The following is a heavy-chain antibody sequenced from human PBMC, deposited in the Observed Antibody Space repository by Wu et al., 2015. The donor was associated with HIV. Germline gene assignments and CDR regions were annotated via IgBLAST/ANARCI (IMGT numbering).Heavy chain of an antibody. D-gene: IGHD3-9*01. CDR1: GYTFTSYG. V-gene: IGHV1-18*01. J-gene: IGHJ2*01. CDR2: ISAYNGNT. CDR3: ARDLLRYFDWLSARDWYFDL. Sequence: QVQLVQSGAEVKKPGASVKVSCKASGYTFTSYGISWVRQAPGQGLEWMGWISAYNGNTNYAQKLQGRVTMTTDTSTSTAYMELRSLRSDDTAVYYCARDLLRYFDWLSARDWYFDLWGRGTLVTVSS.